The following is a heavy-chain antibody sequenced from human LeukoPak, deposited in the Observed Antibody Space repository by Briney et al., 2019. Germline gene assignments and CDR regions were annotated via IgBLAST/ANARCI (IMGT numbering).Heavy chain of an antibody. CDR2: IRWNSGSI. V-gene: IGHV3-9*01. CDR1: GFTFDDYV. CDR3: AKAKFPDTVISYAFDI. Sequence: GGSLRLSCAASGFTFDDYVMHWVWQAPGKGLEWVSVIRWNSGSITYADPVKDRFTISRENAKNSLYLQMNSLRAEDTALYYCAKAKFPDTVISYAFDIWGQGTMVTVSS. J-gene: IGHJ3*02. D-gene: IGHD5-18*01.